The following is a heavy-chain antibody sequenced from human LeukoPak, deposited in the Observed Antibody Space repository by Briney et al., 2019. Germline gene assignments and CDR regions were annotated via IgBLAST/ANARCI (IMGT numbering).Heavy chain of an antibody. V-gene: IGHV4-59*01. Sequence: SETLSLTCTVSGGSISSYYWSWIRQPPGKGLEWIGYIYYSGSTNYNPSLKSRVTISVDTSKNQFSLKLSSVTAADTAVYYCARGSVSSGYYSDDYWGQGTLVTVSS. CDR1: GGSISSYY. J-gene: IGHJ4*02. D-gene: IGHD3-22*01. CDR3: ARGSVSSGYYSDDY. CDR2: IYYSGST.